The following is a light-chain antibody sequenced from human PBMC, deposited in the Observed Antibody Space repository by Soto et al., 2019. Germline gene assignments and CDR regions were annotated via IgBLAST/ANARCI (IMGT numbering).Light chain of an antibody. V-gene: IGKV3-20*01. CDR1: QSVSSSY. CDR2: GAS. CDR3: QQYGSSIFT. J-gene: IGKJ3*01. Sequence: EIVLTQSPGTLSLSPGERATLSCRASQSVSSSYLAWYQQKPGQAPRLLIYGASGRATGIPDRFSGSGSGTLFTLTISRLEPEDFAVYYCQQYGSSIFTFGPGTKVDIK.